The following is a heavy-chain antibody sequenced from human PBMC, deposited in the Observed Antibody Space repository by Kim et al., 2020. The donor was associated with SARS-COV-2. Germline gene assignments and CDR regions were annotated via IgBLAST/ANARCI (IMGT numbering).Heavy chain of an antibody. CDR1: GGSISSYY. CDR3: ASTLEIAAAGTGMDV. J-gene: IGHJ6*02. D-gene: IGHD6-13*01. V-gene: IGHV4-59*08. CDR2: SYYSGSN. Sequence: SETLSLTCTVSGGSISSYYWSWIRQHPGKGLERIGYSYYSGSNNDNPSLKSLVTISVDTSKNQFSLKLSSVTAADTAVYYCASTLEIAAAGTGMDVWGQGTTVTVSS.